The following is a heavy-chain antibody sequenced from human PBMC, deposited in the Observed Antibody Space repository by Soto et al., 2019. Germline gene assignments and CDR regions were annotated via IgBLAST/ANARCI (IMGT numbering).Heavy chain of an antibody. CDR2: INHSGST. J-gene: IGHJ6*02. CDR3: ARSRNNTAMFDPHYYYYGMDV. Sequence: SETLSLTCAVYGGSFSGYYWSWIRQPPGKGLEWIGEINHSGSTNYNPSLKSRVTISVDTSKNQFSLKLSSVTAADTAVYYCARSRNNTAMFDPHYYYYGMDVWGQGTTVTVSS. CDR1: GGSFSGYY. D-gene: IGHD5-18*01. V-gene: IGHV4-34*01.